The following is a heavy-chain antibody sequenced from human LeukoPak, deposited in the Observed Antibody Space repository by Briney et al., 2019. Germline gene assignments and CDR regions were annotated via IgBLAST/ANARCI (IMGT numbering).Heavy chain of an antibody. J-gene: IGHJ4*02. CDR1: GFTFSSYA. D-gene: IGHD3-22*01. CDR2: ISGSGGST. V-gene: IGHV3-23*01. Sequence: QPGGSLRLSCAASGFTFSSYAMSWVRQAPGKGLEWVSAISGSGGSTYYADSVKGRFTISRDNSKNTLYLQMNSLRAEDTAVYYCAKDWGYYYDSSGDGYFDYWAREPWSPSPQ. CDR3: AKDWGYYYDSSGDGYFDY.